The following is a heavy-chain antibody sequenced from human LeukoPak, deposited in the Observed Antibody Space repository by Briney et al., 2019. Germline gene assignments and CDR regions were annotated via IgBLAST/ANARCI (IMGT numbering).Heavy chain of an antibody. CDR3: ARHGWHAWYFDL. CDR2: INQRRNT. D-gene: IGHD6-19*01. V-gene: IGHV4-34*01. Sequence: PSETLSLTCVVYGESFSGYSWSWIRQPPGKGLEWIGEINQRRNTNYNPSLKSRVTISIDTSKNQFSLKLSSVTAADTAMYYCARHGWHAWYFDLWGRGTLVTVSS. J-gene: IGHJ2*01. CDR1: GESFSGYS.